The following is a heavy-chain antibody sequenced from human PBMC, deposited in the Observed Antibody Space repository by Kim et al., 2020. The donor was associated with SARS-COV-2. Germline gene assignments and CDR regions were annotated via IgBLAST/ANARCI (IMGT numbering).Heavy chain of an antibody. CDR1: GGTFSSYA. Sequence: SVKVSCKASGGTFSSYAISWVRQAPGQGLEWMGGIIPIFGTTNYAQNFQGRVTITADESTSTAYMELSSLRSEDTAVYYCARVYGFDDDVWGSYRYGDYWGQGTLVTVSS. D-gene: IGHD3-16*02. V-gene: IGHV1-69*13. CDR2: IIPIFGTT. CDR3: ARVYGFDDDVWGSYRYGDY. J-gene: IGHJ4*02.